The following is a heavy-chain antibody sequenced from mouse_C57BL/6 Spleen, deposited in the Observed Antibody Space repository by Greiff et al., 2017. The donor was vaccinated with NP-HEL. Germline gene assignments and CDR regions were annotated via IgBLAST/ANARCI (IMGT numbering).Heavy chain of an antibody. CDR3: TNGGSSGYRDY. Sequence: QVQLQQSGAELVRPGASVTLSCKASGYTFTDYEMHWVKQTPVHGLEWIGAIDPETGGTAYNQKFKGKAILTADKSSSTAYMELLRLTSEDSAVYYCTNGGSSGYRDYWGQGTTLTVSS. CDR2: IDPETGGT. D-gene: IGHD3-2*02. CDR1: GYTFTDYE. V-gene: IGHV1-15*01. J-gene: IGHJ2*01.